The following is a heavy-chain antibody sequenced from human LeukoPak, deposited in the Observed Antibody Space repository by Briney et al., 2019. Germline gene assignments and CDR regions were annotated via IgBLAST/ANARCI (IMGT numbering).Heavy chain of an antibody. J-gene: IGHJ4*02. V-gene: IGHV3-9*01. CDR1: GFTFDDYA. CDR3: AKSRGSGSSMPRGVNFDY. D-gene: IGHD3-10*01. CDR2: ISWNSGSI. Sequence: GRSLRLSCAASGFTFDDYAMHWVRQAPGKGLEWVSGISWNSGSIGYADSVKGRFTISRDNAKNSLYLQMNSLRAEDTAVYYCAKSRGSGSSMPRGVNFDYWGQATLVTVSS.